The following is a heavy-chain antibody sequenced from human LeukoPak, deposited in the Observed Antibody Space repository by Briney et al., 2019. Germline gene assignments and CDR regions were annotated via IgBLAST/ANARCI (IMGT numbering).Heavy chain of an antibody. CDR2: IYYSGST. CDR3: ARDLVAAAYFDS. D-gene: IGHD2-15*01. V-gene: IGHV4-59*01. J-gene: IGHJ4*02. Sequence: SETLSLTCTVSGGSISSYYWSWIRQPPGKGLEWIGYIYYSGSTNYNPSLKSRVTISVDTSKNQFSLKLSSVTAADTAVYYCARDLVAAAYFDSWGQGTLVTVSS. CDR1: GGSISSYY.